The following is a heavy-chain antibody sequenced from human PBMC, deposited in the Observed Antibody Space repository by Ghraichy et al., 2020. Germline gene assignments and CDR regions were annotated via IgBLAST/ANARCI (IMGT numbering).Heavy chain of an antibody. CDR3: ARPHSDSWTGIDWYFDV. CDR2: ISSSSLYT. J-gene: IGHJ2*01. Sequence: GGSLRLSCAASGFTFRDSYMSWIRQAPGKGLEWVSFISSSSLYTKYADSVKGRFTISRDNAKNSLYLQLNSLRAEDTAVYYCARPHSDSWTGIDWYFDVWGRGTLVTVSS. V-gene: IGHV3-11*06. CDR1: GFTFRDSY. D-gene: IGHD6-13*01.